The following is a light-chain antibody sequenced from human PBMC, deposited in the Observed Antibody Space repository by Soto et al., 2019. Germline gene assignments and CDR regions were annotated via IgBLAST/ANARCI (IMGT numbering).Light chain of an antibody. CDR3: QQYGTSEII. V-gene: IGKV3-20*01. J-gene: IGKJ1*01. Sequence: QTPSTLCLSPVERATLSCRPSQTLSNSFIAWYQQKPGQAPRLLIDDTSSRATGVPDRYSASGSGTDFTLTISRLEPEDFAVFFWQQYGTSEIIFGQGTKV. CDR1: QTLSNSF. CDR2: DTS.